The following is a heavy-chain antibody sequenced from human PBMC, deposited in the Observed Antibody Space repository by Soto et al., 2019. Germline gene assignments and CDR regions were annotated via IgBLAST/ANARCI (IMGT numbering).Heavy chain of an antibody. CDR2: IYPGDSDT. J-gene: IGHJ4*02. Sequence: GESLKISCKGSGYSFTSYWIGWVRQMPGKGLEWMGIIYPGDSDTRYSPSFQGQVTISADKSISTAYLQWSSLKASDTAMYYCARQDYYDSSGYPIDYWGQGTLVTVSS. D-gene: IGHD3-22*01. CDR1: GYSFTSYW. V-gene: IGHV5-51*01. CDR3: ARQDYYDSSGYPIDY.